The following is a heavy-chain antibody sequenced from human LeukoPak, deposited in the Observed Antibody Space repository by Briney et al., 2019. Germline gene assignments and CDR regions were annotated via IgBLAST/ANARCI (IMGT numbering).Heavy chain of an antibody. CDR1: GGTFSSYA. V-gene: IGHV1-69*13. D-gene: IGHD3-22*01. CDR2: IIPIFGTA. J-gene: IGHJ4*02. Sequence: SVKVSCKASGGTFSSYAISWVRQAPGQGLEWMGGIIPIFGTANYAQKFQGKVTITADESTSTAYMELSSLRSEDTAVYYCASSYYYDSSGYPYYFDYRGQGTLVTVSS. CDR3: ASSYYYDSSGYPYYFDY.